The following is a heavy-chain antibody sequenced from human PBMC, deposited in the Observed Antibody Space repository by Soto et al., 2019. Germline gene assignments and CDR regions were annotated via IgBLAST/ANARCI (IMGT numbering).Heavy chain of an antibody. CDR3: ARAGSGYTWFNEF. Sequence: QEQLVQSGAEVKKPGSSVKVSCKASAGLFSSYPISWVRQVPGQGLEWMGGIIPVFQTAYYTQRLQGRVTITADESTTTAYMELSSLRSEETAIYYCARAGSGYTWFNEFWGQGTLVTVSS. CDR2: IIPVFQTA. CDR1: AGLFSSYP. J-gene: IGHJ4*02. V-gene: IGHV1-69*01. D-gene: IGHD3-22*01.